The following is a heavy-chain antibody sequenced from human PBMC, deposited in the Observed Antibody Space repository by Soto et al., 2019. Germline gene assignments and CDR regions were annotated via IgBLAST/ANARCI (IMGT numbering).Heavy chain of an antibody. D-gene: IGHD4-17*01. CDR2: IYYSGST. J-gene: IGHJ4*02. V-gene: IGHV4-59*01. Sequence: SETLSLTCTVSGGSISSYYWSWIRQPPGKGLEWIGYIYYSGSTNYNPSLKSRVTISVDASKSQFSLKLSSVTAADTAVYYCARLKGYGDYVGSFDYWGQGTLVTVSS. CDR1: GGSISSYY. CDR3: ARLKGYGDYVGSFDY.